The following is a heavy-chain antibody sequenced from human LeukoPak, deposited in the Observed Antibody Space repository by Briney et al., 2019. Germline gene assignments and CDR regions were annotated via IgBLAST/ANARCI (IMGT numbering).Heavy chain of an antibody. J-gene: IGHJ6*03. D-gene: IGHD2/OR15-2a*01. CDR3: ARGFLHYYYMDV. CDR1: GGSISSSSYY. CDR2: IYYSGST. V-gene: IGHV4-39*07. Sequence: SETLSLTCTVSGGSISSSSYYWGWIRQPPRKGLEWIGSIYYSGSTYYNPSLKSRVTISVDTSKNQFSLKLSSVTAADTAVYYCARGFLHYYYMDVWGKGTTVTVSS.